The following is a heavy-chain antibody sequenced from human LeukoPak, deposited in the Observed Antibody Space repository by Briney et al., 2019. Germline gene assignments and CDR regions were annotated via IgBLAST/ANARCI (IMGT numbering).Heavy chain of an antibody. D-gene: IGHD5-18*01. J-gene: IGHJ6*03. CDR2: IYYSGNT. V-gene: IGHV4-39*01. Sequence: SETLSLTCTVSGVSISSSNSYWGWIRQPPGKGLEWIGSIYYSGNTYYNASLKSQVSISIDTSKNQFSLRLTSVTAADTAVYYCARAFLEGGYSYGYGYYYYYYMDVWGKGTTVTVSS. CDR3: ARAFLEGGYSYGYGYYYYYYMDV. CDR1: GVSISSSNSY.